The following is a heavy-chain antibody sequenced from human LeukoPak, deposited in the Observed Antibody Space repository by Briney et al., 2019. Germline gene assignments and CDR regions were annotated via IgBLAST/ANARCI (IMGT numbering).Heavy chain of an antibody. D-gene: IGHD4-17*01. Sequence: GGSLRLSCTASGFTFSNAWMSWVRQAPGKGLEWVGRIKSKTDGGTTDYAAPVKGRFTISRDDSKNTLYLQMNSLKTEDTAVYYCTTATVTTEEFDYYWGQGTPVTVSS. J-gene: IGHJ4*02. CDR3: TTATVTTEEFDYY. CDR2: IKSKTDGGTT. V-gene: IGHV3-15*01. CDR1: GFTFSNAW.